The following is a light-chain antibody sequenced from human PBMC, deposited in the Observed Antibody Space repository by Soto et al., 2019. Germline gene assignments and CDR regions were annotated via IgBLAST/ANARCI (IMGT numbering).Light chain of an antibody. CDR1: QSVSGTF. CDR2: GTS. Sequence: EIVLTQSPGTLSLSLGERATLSCRASQSVSGTFSAWYQQKPGQAPRLLIYGTSKRAAGIPDRFSGSGSGTDFSLTISRLEPEDFAVSYCQHYGSSPPDTFGQGTKLEIK. V-gene: IGKV3-20*01. J-gene: IGKJ2*01. CDR3: QHYGSSPPDT.